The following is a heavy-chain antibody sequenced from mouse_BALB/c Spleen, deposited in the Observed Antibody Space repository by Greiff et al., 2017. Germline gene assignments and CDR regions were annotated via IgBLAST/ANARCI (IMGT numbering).Heavy chain of an antibody. CDR1: GYSLSTSGMC. Sequence: QVTLKVSGPGILKPSQTLSLTCSFSGYSLSTSGMCVGWLRQPSGKGLEWLAHIWWDDDKYYNPSLKSQITISKDTSRNQVFLKITSVDTADTASDYCARINYIMDYWGQGTTVTVAS. J-gene: IGHJ2*01. CDR2: IWWDDDK. CDR3: ARINYIMDY. D-gene: IGHD2-1*01. V-gene: IGHV8-8*01.